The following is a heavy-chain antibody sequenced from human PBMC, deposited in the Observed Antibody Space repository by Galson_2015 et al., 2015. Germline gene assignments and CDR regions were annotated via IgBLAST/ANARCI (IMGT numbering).Heavy chain of an antibody. J-gene: IGHJ4*02. Sequence: CAISGDSVSRNSAAWSWIRQSPSRGLEWLARAYYSSTWYFDYAASVRGRIIISPDTSKNQFSLHLNSVTPDDTAVYYCARGSFDSVWRWGQGTLVTVSS. CDR3: ARGSFDSVWR. CDR2: AYYSSTWYF. CDR1: GDSVSRNSAA. V-gene: IGHV6-1*01. D-gene: IGHD3-16*01.